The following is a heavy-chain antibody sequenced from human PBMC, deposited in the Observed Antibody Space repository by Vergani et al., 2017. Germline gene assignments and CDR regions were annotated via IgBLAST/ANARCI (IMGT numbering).Heavy chain of an antibody. D-gene: IGHD5-18*01. Sequence: QVQLVESGGGVVQPGRSLRLSCAASGFTFSSYGMHWVRQAPGKGLEWVAVIWYDGSNKYYADSVKGRFTISRDNSKNTLYLQMNSLRAEDTAVYYCAKDGGTGGYGYLYYYYGMDVWGQGTTVTVSS. V-gene: IGHV3-33*06. CDR3: AKDGGTGGYGYLYYYYGMDV. CDR2: IWYDGSNK. J-gene: IGHJ6*02. CDR1: GFTFSSYG.